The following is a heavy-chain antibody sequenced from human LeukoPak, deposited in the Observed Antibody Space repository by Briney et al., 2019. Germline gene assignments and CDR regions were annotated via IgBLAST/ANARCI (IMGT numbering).Heavy chain of an antibody. CDR3: ARLGSARWFDY. Sequence: TSETLSLMCTVSGGFIRICYWSWMRRPPGEGLEWIGYIYYSGSTNYNPSLKRRVTISVDTSKTQYPLKLSSVTAADTAVYYCARLGSARWFDYRRQGSLVT. CDR2: IYYSGST. D-gene: IGHD6-6*01. J-gene: IGHJ4*02. V-gene: IGHV4-59*08. CDR1: GGFIRICY.